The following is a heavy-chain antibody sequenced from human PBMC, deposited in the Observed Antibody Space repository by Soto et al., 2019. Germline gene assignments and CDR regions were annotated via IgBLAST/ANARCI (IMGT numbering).Heavy chain of an antibody. Sequence: QVQLLQSGPGLVKPSETLSLTCAVSSDFISSSTWWSWVRQPPGRGLEWIGEIYHSGSTNYNPSLKSRVTISVDQTKNQFSLNLTSVTAADTAVYYCASSPGSLAGDYWGQGTLVTVSS. CDR2: IYHSGST. CDR1: SDFISSSTW. J-gene: IGHJ4*02. V-gene: IGHV4-4*02. CDR3: ASSPGSLAGDY. D-gene: IGHD2-15*01.